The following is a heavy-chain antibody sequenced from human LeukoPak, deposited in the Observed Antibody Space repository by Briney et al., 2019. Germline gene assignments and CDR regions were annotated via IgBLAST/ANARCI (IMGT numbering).Heavy chain of an antibody. CDR2: INPSGYTT. CDR3: ARQGELLFDY. D-gene: IGHD1-26*01. J-gene: IGHJ4*02. Sequence: ASVKVSCKASGYTFTSYYMHWVRQAPGQGHEWMGIINPSGYTTSYAQKFQGRVTMTRDTSTSTVYLELSSLRSEDTAVYYCARQGELLFDYWGQGTLVTVSS. CDR1: GYTFTSYY. V-gene: IGHV1-46*01.